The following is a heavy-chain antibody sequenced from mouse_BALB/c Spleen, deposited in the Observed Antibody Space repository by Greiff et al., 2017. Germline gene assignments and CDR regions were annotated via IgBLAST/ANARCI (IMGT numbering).Heavy chain of an antibody. CDR1: GYTFTSYW. CDR2: IDPSDSYT. D-gene: IGHD1-1*02. V-gene: IGHV1S127*01. CDR3: TRDYYAMDY. Sequence: VQLQQPGAELVKPGASVKMSCKASGYTFTSYWMHWVKQRPGQGLEWIGVIDPSDSYTSYNQKFKGKATLTVDTSSSTAYMQLSSLTSEDSAVYYCTRDYYAMDYWGQGTSVTVSS. J-gene: IGHJ4*01.